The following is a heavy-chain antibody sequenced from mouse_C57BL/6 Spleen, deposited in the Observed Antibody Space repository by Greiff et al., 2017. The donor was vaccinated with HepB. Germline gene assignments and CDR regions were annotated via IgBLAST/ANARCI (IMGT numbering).Heavy chain of an antibody. J-gene: IGHJ3*01. CDR2: IDPENGDT. CDR3: TTDYYGSSAWFAY. V-gene: IGHV14-4*01. D-gene: IGHD1-1*01. Sequence: VQLQQSGAELVRPGASVKLSCTASGFNIKDDYMHWVKQRPEQGLEWIGWIDPENGDTEYASKFQGKATITADTSSNTAYLQLSSLTSEDTAVYYCTTDYYGSSAWFAYGGQGTLVTVSA. CDR1: GFNIKDDY.